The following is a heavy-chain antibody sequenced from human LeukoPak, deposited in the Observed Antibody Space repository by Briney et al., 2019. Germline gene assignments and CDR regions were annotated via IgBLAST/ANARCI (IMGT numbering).Heavy chain of an antibody. J-gene: IGHJ4*02. CDR3: AKVPYGDYVFDY. CDR2: ISYDGSSK. V-gene: IGHV3-30*18. Sequence: PGRSLRLSCAVSGFTFSSYGMHWVRQAPGKGLEWVAVISYDGSSKYYADSVKGRFTISRDNSKNTLYLQMNSLRAEDTAVYYCAKVPYGDYVFDYWGQGTLVTVSS. D-gene: IGHD4-17*01. CDR1: GFTFSSYG.